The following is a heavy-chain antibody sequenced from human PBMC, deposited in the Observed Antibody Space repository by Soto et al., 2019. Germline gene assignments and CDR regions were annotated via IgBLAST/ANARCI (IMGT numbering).Heavy chain of an antibody. D-gene: IGHD6-19*01. V-gene: IGHV3-23*01. CDR3: AKEWGHSGWYEEGYYYYGMDV. Sequence: EVQLLESGGGLVQPGGSLRLSCAASGFTFSSYAMSWVRQAPGKGLEWVSAISGSGGSTYYADSVKGRFTISRDNSKNTMYLKMNSLRAEDTAVYYCAKEWGHSGWYEEGYYYYGMDVWGQGTTVTVSS. CDR2: ISGSGGST. J-gene: IGHJ6*02. CDR1: GFTFSSYA.